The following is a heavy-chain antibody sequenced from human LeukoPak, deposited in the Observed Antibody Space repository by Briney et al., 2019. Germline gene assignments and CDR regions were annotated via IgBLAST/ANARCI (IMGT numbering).Heavy chain of an antibody. CDR3: AREPRPEVPITIFGVVTFFDY. J-gene: IGHJ4*02. V-gene: IGHV4-61*02. CDR2: IYTSGST. CDR1: GGSISSGSYY. D-gene: IGHD3-3*01. Sequence: SETLSLTCTVSGGSISSGSYYWSWIRQPAGKGLEWIGRIYTSGSTNYNPSLKSRVTISVDTSKNQFSLKLSSVTAADTAVYYCAREPRPEVPITIFGVVTFFDYWGQGTPVTVSS.